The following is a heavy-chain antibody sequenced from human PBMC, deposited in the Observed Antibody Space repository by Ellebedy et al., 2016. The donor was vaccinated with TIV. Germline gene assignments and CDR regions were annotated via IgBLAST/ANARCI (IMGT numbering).Heavy chain of an antibody. CDR3: ARLDWSDVDLRHFYFDY. CDR2: ITSGGTI. Sequence: GGSLRLSCATSGFPFSDYYMSWIRQAPGKGLEWVSFITSGGTIYYADSVKGRFTISRDNAKNSLYLHVNNLRAEDTAVYYCARLDWSDVDLRHFYFDYWGQGTQVTVSS. J-gene: IGHJ4*02. CDR1: GFPFSDYY. V-gene: IGHV3-11*01. D-gene: IGHD1-1*01.